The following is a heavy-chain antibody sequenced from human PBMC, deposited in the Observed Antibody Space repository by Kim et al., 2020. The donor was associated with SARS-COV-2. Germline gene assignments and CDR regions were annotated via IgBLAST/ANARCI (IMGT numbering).Heavy chain of an antibody. J-gene: IGHJ3*02. V-gene: IGHV3-53*01. D-gene: IGHD2-15*01. CDR2: T. CDR3: AKSGQVVAFDI. Sequence: TFYVDSVKGRFTISRDNSKNTLFLEMNSLRTEDTAVYYCAKSGQVVAFDIWGQGTMVTVSS.